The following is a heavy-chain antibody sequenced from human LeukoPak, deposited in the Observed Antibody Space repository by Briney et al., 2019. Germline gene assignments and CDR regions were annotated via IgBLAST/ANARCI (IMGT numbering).Heavy chain of an antibody. CDR3: ARGRTHRRLWLGESTGGPFDC. CDR2: ISGYNGNT. CDR1: GYTFTSYG. J-gene: IGHJ4*02. D-gene: IGHD3-10*01. V-gene: IGHV1-18*01. Sequence: ASVKVSCKASGYTFTSYGISWVRQAPGQGLEWMGWISGYNGNTNYAQKFQGRVTMTIDTSTSTLYKELRSLRSDDTAVYYCARGRTHRRLWLGESTGGPFDCWGQGTLVTVSS.